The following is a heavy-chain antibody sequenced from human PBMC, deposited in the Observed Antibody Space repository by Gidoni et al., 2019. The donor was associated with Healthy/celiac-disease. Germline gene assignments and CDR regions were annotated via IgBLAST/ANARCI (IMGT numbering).Heavy chain of an antibody. D-gene: IGHD5-18*01. V-gene: IGHV1-69*01. J-gene: IGHJ4*02. Sequence: QVQLVQSGAEVKKPGSSVKVSCKASGGTFSSYAISWVLQAPGQGLEWMGGIIPIFGTANYAQKFQGRVTITADESTSTAYMELSSLRSEDTAVYYCARNNPEGYSYGYLFFLDYWGQGTLVTVSS. CDR3: ARNNPEGYSYGYLFFLDY. CDR1: GGTFSSYA. CDR2: IIPIFGTA.